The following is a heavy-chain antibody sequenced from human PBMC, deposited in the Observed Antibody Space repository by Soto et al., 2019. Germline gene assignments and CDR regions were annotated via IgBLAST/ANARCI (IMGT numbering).Heavy chain of an antibody. Sequence: GASVKVSCKASGGTFGSYTISWVRQATGQGLEWLGWMNPNSGTTGYAQRFQGRVTMTRNTAISTAYMELSSLRSEDTAVYYCASSHAGAHITAAVHWGQGTLVTVSS. CDR2: MNPNSGTT. CDR1: GGTFGSYT. V-gene: IGHV1-8*02. D-gene: IGHD6-13*01. CDR3: ASSHAGAHITAAVH. J-gene: IGHJ4*02.